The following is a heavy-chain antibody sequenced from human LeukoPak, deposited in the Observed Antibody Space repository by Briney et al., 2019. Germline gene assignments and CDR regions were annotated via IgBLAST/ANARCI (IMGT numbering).Heavy chain of an antibody. CDR3: ARSSGGAAGIIYYYYYMDV. Sequence: GGSLRLSCAASGFTFSSYSMNWVRQAPGKGLEWVSSISSSSSYIYYADSVKGRFTISRDNAKNSLYLQMNSLRAEDTAVYYCARSSGGAAGIIYYYYYMDVWGKGTTVTVSS. D-gene: IGHD2-15*01. CDR2: ISSSSSYI. V-gene: IGHV3-21*01. J-gene: IGHJ6*03. CDR1: GFTFSSYS.